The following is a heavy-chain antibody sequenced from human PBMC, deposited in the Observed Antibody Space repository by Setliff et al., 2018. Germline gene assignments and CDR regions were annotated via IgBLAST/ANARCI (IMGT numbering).Heavy chain of an antibody. D-gene: IGHD3-3*01. CDR1: GFSISSSNYY. CDR3: ARHFRSSKVQFLEYLSDYYFDS. J-gene: IGHJ4*02. Sequence: PSETLSLTCTVSGFSISSSNYYWGWLRQPPGKGLEWIGSMYYSGNTYCNPSLKSRVTIFVDTSKNQVSLRLSSVTAADTAVYYCARHFRSSKVQFLEYLSDYYFDSWGQGTLVTVSS. CDR2: MYYSGNT. V-gene: IGHV4-39*01.